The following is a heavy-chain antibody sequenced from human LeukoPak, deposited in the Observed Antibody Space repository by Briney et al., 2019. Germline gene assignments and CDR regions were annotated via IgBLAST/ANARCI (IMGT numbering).Heavy chain of an antibody. V-gene: IGHV1-18*01. CDR3: ARDGVDLMGIYPTDY. CDR2: ISAYNGNT. Sequence: ASVKVSCKASGYTFTSYGISWVRQAPGQGLEWMGWISAYNGNTNYAQKLQGRVTMTTDTTTSTAYMELRSLRSDDTAVYYCARDGVDLMGIYPTDYWGQGTLVTVSS. CDR1: GYTFTSYG. D-gene: IGHD3-16*02. J-gene: IGHJ4*02.